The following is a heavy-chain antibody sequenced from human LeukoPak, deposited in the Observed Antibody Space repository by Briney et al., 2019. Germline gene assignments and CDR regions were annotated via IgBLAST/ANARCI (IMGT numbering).Heavy chain of an antibody. Sequence: GGSLRLSCEASGFSLRSYHMNWVRQAPGKGLEWVSAISGSGGSTYYADSVKGRFTISRDNSKNTLYLQMNSLRAEDTAVYYCATREYSSSDYFDYWGQGTLVTVSS. J-gene: IGHJ4*02. V-gene: IGHV3-23*01. CDR1: GFSLRSYH. CDR2: ISGSGGST. D-gene: IGHD6-6*01. CDR3: ATREYSSSDYFDY.